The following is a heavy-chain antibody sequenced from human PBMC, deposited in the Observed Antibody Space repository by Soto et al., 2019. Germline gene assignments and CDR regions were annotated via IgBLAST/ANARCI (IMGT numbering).Heavy chain of an antibody. CDR2: INHSGTT. CDR1: GGSFSGYQ. CDR3: ARGWRFDP. J-gene: IGHJ5*02. V-gene: IGHV4-34*01. D-gene: IGHD1-1*01. Sequence: SETLSLTCGVYGGSFSGYQWNWIRQSPGQGLEWIGEINHSGTTKYNPSLESRINLSVDTSKKQFSLKMFSVTAADTAIYYCARGWRFDPWGQGTHVTVS.